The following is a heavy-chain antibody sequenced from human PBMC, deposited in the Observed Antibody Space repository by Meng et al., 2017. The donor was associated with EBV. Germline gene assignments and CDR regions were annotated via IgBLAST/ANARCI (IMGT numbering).Heavy chain of an antibody. D-gene: IGHD6-6*01. CDR2: IYWDDDK. J-gene: IGHJ4*02. CDR3: AHIIAARPFDY. V-gene: IGHV2-5*02. Sequence: QIPLKESGPTLVKPTQTLTLTCIFSGFSLSTRGVGVGWIRQPPGKALEWLALIYWDDDKRYSPSLKSRLTITKDTSKNQVVLTMTNMDPVDAATYYCAHIIAARPFDYWGQGTLVTVSS. CDR1: GFSLSTRGVG.